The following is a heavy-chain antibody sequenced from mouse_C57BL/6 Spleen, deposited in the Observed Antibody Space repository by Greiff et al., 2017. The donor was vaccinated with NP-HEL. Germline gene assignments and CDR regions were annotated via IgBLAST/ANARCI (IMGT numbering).Heavy chain of an antibody. CDR2: IYPRSGNT. J-gene: IGHJ2*01. Sequence: VKLMESGAELARPGASVKLSCKASGYTFTSYGISWVKQRTGQGLEWIGEIYPRSGNTYYNEKFKGKATLTADKSSSTAYMELRSLTSEDSAVYFCARAMVTYFDYWGQGTTLTVSS. CDR1: GYTFTSYG. CDR3: ARAMVTYFDY. D-gene: IGHD2-2*01. V-gene: IGHV1-81*01.